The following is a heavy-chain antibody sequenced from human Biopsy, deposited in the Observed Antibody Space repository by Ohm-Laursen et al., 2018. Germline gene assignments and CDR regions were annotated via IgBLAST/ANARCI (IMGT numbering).Heavy chain of an antibody. D-gene: IGHD1-26*01. J-gene: IGHJ4*02. CDR1: GESFSDYY. CDR2: INHRGRS. V-gene: IGHV4-34*01. CDR3: AREGGGLLPIRLTDF. Sequence: SETLSLTCEVSGESFSDYYWSWIRQSPGKGLEWIGEINHRGRSSYSPSLQSRVTISVDASKNQFSLNVKPVTAADTAVYFCAREGGGLLPIRLTDFWGPGMMVTVSS.